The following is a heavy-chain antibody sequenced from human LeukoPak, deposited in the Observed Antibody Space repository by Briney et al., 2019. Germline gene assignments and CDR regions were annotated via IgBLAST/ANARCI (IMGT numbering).Heavy chain of an antibody. J-gene: IGHJ4*02. CDR3: ARGGVPASCDY. CDR1: GFTFSHYY. V-gene: IGHV3-74*01. D-gene: IGHD3-10*01. Sequence: PGGSLRLSCAASGFTFSHYYMHWVRQTPGKELVWVSHINGDGSSTGYADSVKGRFTISRDNAKNTLYLRMNSLRDEDTAVYYCARGGVPASCDYWGLGILVTVSS. CDR2: INGDGSST.